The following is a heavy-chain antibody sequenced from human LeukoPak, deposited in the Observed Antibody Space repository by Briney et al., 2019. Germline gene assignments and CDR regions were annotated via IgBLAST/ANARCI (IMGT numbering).Heavy chain of an antibody. V-gene: IGHV3-30*02. CDR3: AKSYYDSSGYPDPYYYYGMDV. CDR2: IWYDGSNK. J-gene: IGHJ6*02. D-gene: IGHD3-22*01. Sequence: GGSLRLSCAASGFTFSSYGMHWVRQAPGKGLEWVAVIWYDGSNKYYADSVKGRFTISRDNSKNTLYLQMNSLRAEDTAVYYCAKSYYDSSGYPDPYYYYGMDVWGQGTTVTVSS. CDR1: GFTFSSYG.